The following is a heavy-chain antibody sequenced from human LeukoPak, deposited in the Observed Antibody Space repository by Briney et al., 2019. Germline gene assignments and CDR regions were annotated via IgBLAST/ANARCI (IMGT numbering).Heavy chain of an antibody. V-gene: IGHV3-9*01. Sequence: GGSLRLSCAASGFTFHQYAIHWVRQVPGKGLEWVSGISWNSGSIGYADSVRGRFTISRDNAKNSVYLQMNSLRAEGTALYYCAKDKAPLYSGYDWDLDFWGQGTLVIVS. CDR2: ISWNSGSI. D-gene: IGHD5-12*01. CDR3: AKDKAPLYSGYDWDLDF. J-gene: IGHJ4*02. CDR1: GFTFHQYA.